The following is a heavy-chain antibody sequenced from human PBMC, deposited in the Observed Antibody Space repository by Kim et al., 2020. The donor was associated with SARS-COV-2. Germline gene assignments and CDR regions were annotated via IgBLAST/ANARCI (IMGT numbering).Heavy chain of an antibody. J-gene: IGHJ6*02. CDR3: ASFESYHFWSGYFDYYGMDV. CDR1: GGSFSGYY. CDR2: INHSGST. D-gene: IGHD3-3*02. Sequence: SETLSLTCAVYGGSFSGYYWSWIRQPPGKGLEWIGEINHSGSTNYNPSLKSRVTISVDTSKNQFSLKLSSVTAADTAVYYCASFESYHFWSGYFDYYGMDVWGQGTTVTVSS. V-gene: IGHV4-34*01.